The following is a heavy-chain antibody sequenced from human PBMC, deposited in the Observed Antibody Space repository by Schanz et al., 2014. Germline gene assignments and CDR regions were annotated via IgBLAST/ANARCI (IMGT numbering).Heavy chain of an antibody. CDR1: GFTLNNAW. V-gene: IGHV3-23*04. Sequence: EVQLVQSGGGLVQPGGSLRLSCAASGFTLNNAWMNWVRQAPGKGLEWLSVISASGGDTYYADSVKGRFTISRDNSKNTLYLQMNSLRAEDTAVYYCAKGRFGELSAFDIWGQGTMVTVSS. CDR2: ISASGGDT. D-gene: IGHD3-10*01. J-gene: IGHJ3*02. CDR3: AKGRFGELSAFDI.